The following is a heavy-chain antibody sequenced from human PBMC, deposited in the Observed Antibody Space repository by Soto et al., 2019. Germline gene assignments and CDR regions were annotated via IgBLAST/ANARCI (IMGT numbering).Heavy chain of an antibody. J-gene: IGHJ6*03. CDR1: GFTFSSYG. CDR3: AKDEGAGGSVRAGHYYYYMDV. V-gene: IGHV3-30*18. Sequence: GGSLRLSCAASGFTFSSYGMHWVRQAPGKGLEWVAVISYDGSNKYYADSVKGRFTISRDNSKNTLYLQMNSLRAEDTAVYYCAKDEGAGGSVRAGHYYYYMDVWGKGTTVTVSS. CDR2: ISYDGSNK. D-gene: IGHD3-16*01.